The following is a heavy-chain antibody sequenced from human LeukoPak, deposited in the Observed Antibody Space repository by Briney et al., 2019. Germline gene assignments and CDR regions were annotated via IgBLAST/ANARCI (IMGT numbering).Heavy chain of an antibody. CDR1: GFTFGDYA. CDR2: IRSKAYGGTT. J-gene: IGHJ4*02. D-gene: IGHD3-16*01. Sequence: GGSLRLSCTASGFTFGDYAMSWFRQAPGKGLEWVGFIRSKAYGGTTEYAASVKGRFTISRDDSKSIAYLQMNSLKTEDTAVYYCTRDAGVWGDRYGPFDYWGQGTLVTVSS. V-gene: IGHV3-49*03. CDR3: TRDAGVWGDRYGPFDY.